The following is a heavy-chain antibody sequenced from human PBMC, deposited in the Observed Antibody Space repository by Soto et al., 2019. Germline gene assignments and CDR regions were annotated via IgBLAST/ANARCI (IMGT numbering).Heavy chain of an antibody. CDR1: GGSFSGYY. CDR3: ARGSVVVDTTWYNWFDP. V-gene: IGHV4-34*01. Sequence: PSETLSLTWAVYGGSFSGYYWSWILQPPGKGLEWIGEINHSGSTNYNPSLKSRVTISVDTSKNQFSLKLSSVTAADTAVYYCARGSVVVDTTWYNWFDPWGQGTLVTVSS. CDR2: INHSGST. J-gene: IGHJ5*02. D-gene: IGHD2-15*01.